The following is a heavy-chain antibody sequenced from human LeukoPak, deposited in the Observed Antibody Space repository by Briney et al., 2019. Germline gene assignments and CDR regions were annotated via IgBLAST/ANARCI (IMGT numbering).Heavy chain of an antibody. Sequence: SETLSLTCTVSGGSISSGNYYWGWLRHPPGKGLDWIASIHYSGTTYYNPSLKSRVTISVDTSKNHFSLRLSSVTAADTAVYYCARGPTYQPIDSWGQGTLVTVSS. CDR1: GGSISSGNYY. CDR2: IHYSGTT. J-gene: IGHJ4*02. CDR3: ARGPTYQPIDS. V-gene: IGHV4-39*02. D-gene: IGHD2-2*01.